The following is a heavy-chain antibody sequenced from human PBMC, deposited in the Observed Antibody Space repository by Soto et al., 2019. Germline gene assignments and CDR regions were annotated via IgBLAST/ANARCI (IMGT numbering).Heavy chain of an antibody. CDR1: GGSISSSSYY. Sequence: SETLSLTCTVSGGSISSSSYYWGWIRQPPGKGLEWIGSIFYSGSTYYNPSLKSRVTISVDTSKNQFSLKLSSVTAADTAMYYCARGQVVAAQHWGQGTLVTVSS. J-gene: IGHJ4*02. CDR3: ARGQVVAAQH. V-gene: IGHV4-39*01. D-gene: IGHD2-15*01. CDR2: IFYSGST.